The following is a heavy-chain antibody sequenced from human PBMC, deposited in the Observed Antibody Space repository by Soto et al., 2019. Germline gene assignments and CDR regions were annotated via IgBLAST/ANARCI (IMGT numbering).Heavy chain of an antibody. D-gene: IGHD5-18*01. CDR2: IHNSGST. V-gene: IGHV4-59*01. CDR1: GGSISSYY. CDR3: ARGLVTGIDWFDP. J-gene: IGHJ5*02. Sequence: QVQLQESGPGLVKPSETLSLTCTVSGGSISSYYWSWIRQPPGKGLEWIGYIHNSGSTNYHPSLKTRVPISVETSKNHFSLKVSSVTAADTAVYYCARGLVTGIDWFDPWGQGTLVTVTS.